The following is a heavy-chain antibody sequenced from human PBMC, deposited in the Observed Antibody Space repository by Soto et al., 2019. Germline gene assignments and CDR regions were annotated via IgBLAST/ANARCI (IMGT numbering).Heavy chain of an antibody. D-gene: IGHD6-13*01. CDR1: GFTFSSYA. J-gene: IGHJ4*02. CDR3: AKAGKFRAAAGIYY. CDR2: ISGSGGST. V-gene: IGHV3-23*01. Sequence: EVQLLESGGGLVQPGGSLRLSCAASGFTFSSYAMSWVRQAPGKGLEWVSAISGSGGSTYYADSVKGRFTISRDNSKNTQYLKMKRLRAEDTAVYYCAKAGKFRAAAGIYYWGQGTLVTVS.